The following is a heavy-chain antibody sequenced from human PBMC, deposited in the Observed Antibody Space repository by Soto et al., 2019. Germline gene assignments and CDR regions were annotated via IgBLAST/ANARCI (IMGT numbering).Heavy chain of an antibody. CDR2: ISYDGSNK. CDR1: GFTFSSYA. V-gene: IGHV3-30-3*01. J-gene: IGHJ6*02. Sequence: PGGSLRLSCAASGFTFSSYAMHWVRQAPGKGLEWVAVISYDGSNKYYADSVKGRFTISRDNSKNTLYLQMNSLRAEDTAVYYCARVRAETDYYGSGSYYTYYYGMDVWGQGTTVTVSS. D-gene: IGHD3-10*01. CDR3: ARVRAETDYYGSGSYYTYYYGMDV.